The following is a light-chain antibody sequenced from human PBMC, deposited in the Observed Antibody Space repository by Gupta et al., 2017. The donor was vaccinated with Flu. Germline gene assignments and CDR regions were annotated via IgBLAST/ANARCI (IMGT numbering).Light chain of an antibody. CDR2: WAS. Sequence: DIVMTQSPDSLAVSLGERATINCKPSQSGFYSFNNKNYLPWYQQKPGQPPKLLIYWASTRESGVPDRFSGSGSGKVFTLTISSLQAEDVAVYYCEQNYSTPLTFGQGTKVEIK. J-gene: IGKJ1*01. CDR3: EQNYSTPLT. CDR1: QSGFYSFNNKNY. V-gene: IGKV4-1*01.